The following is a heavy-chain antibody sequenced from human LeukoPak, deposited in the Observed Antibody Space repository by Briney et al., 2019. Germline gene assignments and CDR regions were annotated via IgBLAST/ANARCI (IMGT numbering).Heavy chain of an antibody. Sequence: ASVTVSCKASGYTFTGYYMHWVRQAPGQGLEWMGWINPNSGGTNYAQKFQGRVTMTRDTSISTAYMELSRLRSDDTAVCYCARELCSGGSCHETGDYWGQGTLVTVSS. V-gene: IGHV1-2*02. J-gene: IGHJ4*02. CDR2: INPNSGGT. CDR3: ARELCSGGSCHETGDY. CDR1: GYTFTGYY. D-gene: IGHD2-15*01.